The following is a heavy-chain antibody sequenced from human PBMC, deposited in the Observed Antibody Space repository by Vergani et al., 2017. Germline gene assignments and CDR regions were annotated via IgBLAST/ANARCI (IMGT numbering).Heavy chain of an antibody. CDR2: ISSDRKST. D-gene: IGHD1-14*01. CDR3: SNDVQYNVPWDGGYFRVLYV. CDR1: GFTFSPFN. V-gene: IGHV3-64*01. Sequence: ESGGGLVQPGRSIRLSCFGSGFTFSPFNMHWVRQIPGKGLEYISGISSDRKSTNYAKSVKGRFIVTRDNSKKSHSLKMGNLRVEDTVIYYCSNDVQYNVPWDGGYFRVLYVLVRGNTVATSS. J-gene: IGHJ6*02.